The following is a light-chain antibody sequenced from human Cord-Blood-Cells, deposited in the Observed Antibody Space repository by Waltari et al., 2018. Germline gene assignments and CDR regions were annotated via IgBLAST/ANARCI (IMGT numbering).Light chain of an antibody. CDR1: QSVSSY. CDR3: QQRSNWPPIT. Sequence: EIVLTQSPATLSLSPGERATLSCRARQSVSSYLAWYQQKPVQAPRLLIYDASNRATVIPARFSGSASGTDFTLTISSLEPEDFAVYYCQQRSNWPPITFGQGTRLEIK. J-gene: IGKJ5*01. CDR2: DAS. V-gene: IGKV3-11*01.